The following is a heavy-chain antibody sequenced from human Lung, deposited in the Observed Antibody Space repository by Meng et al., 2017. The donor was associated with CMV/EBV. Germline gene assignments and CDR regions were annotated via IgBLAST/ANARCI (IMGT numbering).Heavy chain of an antibody. CDR2: IHYRGST. CDR3: GREALSIAVASTDH. J-gene: IGHJ4*02. CDR1: GGSISSSGYY. D-gene: IGHD6-19*01. V-gene: IGHV4-39*07. Sequence: LEMEVVGPGLVRPSETLAITCPVSGGSISSSGYYWGWIRQPPGKGLEWIGSIHYRGSTYYTPSLKGRVTISVDPSKNQFSLKVNSVTAADTAVYYCGREALSIAVASTDHWGQGTLVTVSS.